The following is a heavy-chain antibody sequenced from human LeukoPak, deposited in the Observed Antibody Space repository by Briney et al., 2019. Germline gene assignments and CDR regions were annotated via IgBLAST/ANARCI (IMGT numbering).Heavy chain of an antibody. CDR3: ARDLAWGAFDY. CDR1: GFTFSSYG. CDR2: ISGNGGSS. Sequence: GGSLRLSCAASGFTFSSYGMSWVRQAPGKGLEWVSAISGNGGSSFYADSVKGRFTISRDDSKNTLSLQMNSLRDEDTATYYCARDLAWGAFDYWGQGTLVTVSS. D-gene: IGHD7-27*01. V-gene: IGHV3-23*01. J-gene: IGHJ4*02.